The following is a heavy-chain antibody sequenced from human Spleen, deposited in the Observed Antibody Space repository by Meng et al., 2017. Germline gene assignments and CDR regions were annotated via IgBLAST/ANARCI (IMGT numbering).Heavy chain of an antibody. V-gene: IGHV4-34*01. CDR3: ARGPFRYFD. D-gene: IGHD3-9*01. Sequence: SETLSLTCAVYGGSFSNYYWGWIRQSPGKGLEWIASIYHSGTTKYNPSLKSRVTISVDTSKNQYSLKLRSLTAADTGVYFCARGPFRYFDWGQGTLVTVSS. CDR1: GGSFSNYY. J-gene: IGHJ4*02. CDR2: IYHSGTT.